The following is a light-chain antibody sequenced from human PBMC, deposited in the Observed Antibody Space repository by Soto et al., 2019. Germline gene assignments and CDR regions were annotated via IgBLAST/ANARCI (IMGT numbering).Light chain of an antibody. CDR1: QSLVHSDGNTY. V-gene: IGKV2-30*02. J-gene: IGKJ4*01. Sequence: DVVMTQSPLSLPVTLGQPASISCRSSQSLVHSDGNTYLNWFQQMPVQSPRRLIYKVSYRDAGVLARFSGSGSGTDFTLQISRVEAEDVGIYYCIQSTPWPPLTFGGGTKVEIK. CDR3: IQSTPWPPLT. CDR2: KVS.